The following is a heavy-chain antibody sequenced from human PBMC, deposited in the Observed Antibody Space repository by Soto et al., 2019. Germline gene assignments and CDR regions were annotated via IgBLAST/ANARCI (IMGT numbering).Heavy chain of an antibody. CDR3: ARGPTTSYYYGMDV. J-gene: IGHJ6*02. D-gene: IGHD2-2*01. CDR1: GGSISSYY. V-gene: IGHV4-59*01. Sequence: SETLSLTCTVSGGSISSYYWSWIRQPPGKGLEWIGYIYYSGSTNYNPSLKSRVTMSVDTSKKQLSLKLNSVTAADTAVYYCARGPTTSYYYGMDVWGQGTSVTVSS. CDR2: IYYSGST.